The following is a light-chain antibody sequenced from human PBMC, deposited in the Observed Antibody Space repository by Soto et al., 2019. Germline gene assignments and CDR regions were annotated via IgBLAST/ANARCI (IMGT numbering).Light chain of an antibody. CDR1: ISDIGGYNF. V-gene: IGLV2-14*01. Sequence: QSALTQPASVSGSPGQSITICCTGTISDIGGYNFISWYQHHPGKAPKLVIYDVDNRPSGISYRFSGSKSGNTASLTISGLQAEDEADYYYASYTRTTTLVFGGGTKVTVL. CDR3: ASYTRTTTLV. J-gene: IGLJ2*01. CDR2: DVD.